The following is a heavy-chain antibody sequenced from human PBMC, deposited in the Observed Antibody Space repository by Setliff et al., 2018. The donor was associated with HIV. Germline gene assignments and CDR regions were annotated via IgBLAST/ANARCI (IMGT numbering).Heavy chain of an antibody. CDR3: ASDFRKQRIDY. CDR1: GFTFSGYG. J-gene: IGHJ4*02. Sequence: PGGSLRLSCAASGFTFSGYGMHWVRQAPGRGLEWVAFIWSDGSNKYYADSVKGRFTISRDKSKNTLYLQMNSLRVEETAVFYCASDFRKQRIDYWGQGTLVTVSS. CDR2: IWSDGSNK. V-gene: IGHV3-33*01. D-gene: IGHD6-25*01.